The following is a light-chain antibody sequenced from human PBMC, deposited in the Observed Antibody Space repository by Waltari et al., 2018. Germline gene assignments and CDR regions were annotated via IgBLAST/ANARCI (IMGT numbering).Light chain of an antibody. CDR1: SGSVYSSYY. CDR3: VLYMGGGIL. V-gene: IGLV8-61*01. Sequence: QTVVTQEPSFSVSPGGTVTLTCGLTSGSVYSSYYPSWYQQTPGQPPRPLIYSTNTRSSGVPDRFSGSILGNKAALPITGAQAYDESDYYCVLYMGGGILFGGGTKLTVL. J-gene: IGLJ3*02. CDR2: STN.